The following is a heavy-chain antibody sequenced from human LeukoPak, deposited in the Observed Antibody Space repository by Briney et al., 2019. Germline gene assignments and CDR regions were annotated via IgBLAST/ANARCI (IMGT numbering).Heavy chain of an antibody. D-gene: IGHD5-12*01. Sequence: ASVKVSCKASGYTFTGYYMHWVRQAPGQGLGWMGWINPNSGGTNYAQKFQGRVTMTRDTSISTAYMELSRLRSDDTAVYYCARVMSGYDDFDYWGQGTLVTVSS. V-gene: IGHV1-2*02. J-gene: IGHJ4*02. CDR3: ARVMSGYDDFDY. CDR1: GYTFTGYY. CDR2: INPNSGGT.